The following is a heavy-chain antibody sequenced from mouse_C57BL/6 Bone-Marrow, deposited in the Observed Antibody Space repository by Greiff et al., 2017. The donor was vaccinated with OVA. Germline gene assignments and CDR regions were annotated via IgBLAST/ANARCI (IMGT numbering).Heavy chain of an antibody. CDR2: INPNNGGT. J-gene: IGHJ4*01. CDR3: ARSGEDY. V-gene: IGHV1-26*01. D-gene: IGHD3-1*01. Sequence: EVQLQQSGPELVKPGASVKISCKASGYTFTDYYMNWVKQSHGKSLEWIGDINPNNGGTSYNQKFKGKATLTVDKSSSTAYMELRSLTSEDSAAYYCARSGEDYWGQGTSVTVSS. CDR1: GYTFTDYY.